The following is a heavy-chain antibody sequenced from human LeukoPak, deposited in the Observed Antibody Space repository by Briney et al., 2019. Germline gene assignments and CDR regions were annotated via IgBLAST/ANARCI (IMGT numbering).Heavy chain of an antibody. CDR3: ATDHRNLDAFDI. J-gene: IGHJ3*02. CDR2: IYIGDST. Sequence: GGSLRLSCAASGLSVSTNSMSWVGKAPGRGVAGVSVIYIGDSTYYGDSVKGRFTISSDKSKNTVYLQMNSLRAEDTAVYYCATDHRNLDAFDIWGQGTMVTVSS. CDR1: GLSVSTNS. V-gene: IGHV3-66*01. D-gene: IGHD1-14*01.